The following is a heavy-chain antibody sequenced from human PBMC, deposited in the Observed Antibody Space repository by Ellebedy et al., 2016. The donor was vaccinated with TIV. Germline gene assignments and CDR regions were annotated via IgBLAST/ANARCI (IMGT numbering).Heavy chain of an antibody. CDR3: ARGTNTRAQLLVDFDY. CDR2: IRQDGSGK. J-gene: IGHJ4*02. CDR1: GFTFSSYW. D-gene: IGHD6-19*01. V-gene: IGHV3-7*01. Sequence: GGSLRLSCAASGFTFSSYWMTWVRQAQGKGLEWVAYIRQDGSGKYYVDSVKGRFTISRNNAKNSLYLQRNSLRAEDTAVYYCARGTNTRAQLLVDFDYWGQGTLVTVSS.